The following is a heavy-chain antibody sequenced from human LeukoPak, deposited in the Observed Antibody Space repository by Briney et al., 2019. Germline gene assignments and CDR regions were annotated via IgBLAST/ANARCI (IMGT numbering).Heavy chain of an antibody. CDR2: INPNSGGT. CDR3: ARAYSGFEAFDY. J-gene: IGHJ4*02. D-gene: IGHD5-12*01. CDR1: GYTFTSYY. V-gene: IGHV1-2*02. Sequence: GASVKVSCKASGYTFTSYYMHWVRQAPGQGLEWMGWINPNSGGTNSAQKFEDRVTMTRDTSISTAYMELSSLRSDDTAVYYCARAYSGFEAFDYWGQGTLVTVSS.